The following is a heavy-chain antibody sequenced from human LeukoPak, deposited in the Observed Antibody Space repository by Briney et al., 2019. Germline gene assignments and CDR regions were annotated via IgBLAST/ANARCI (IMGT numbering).Heavy chain of an antibody. V-gene: IGHV3-53*05. Sequence: GGSLRLSCAASGFIVSSSYMSWVRQAPGKGLEWVSVIFAGGNTYYADSVKGRFTVSRDNSKNTLYLQMGSLSSEDMAVYYCAREINGDYGNWFDSWGQGTLVTVSS. CDR3: AREINGDYGNWFDS. D-gene: IGHD4-17*01. CDR1: GFIVSSSY. CDR2: IFAGGNT. J-gene: IGHJ5*01.